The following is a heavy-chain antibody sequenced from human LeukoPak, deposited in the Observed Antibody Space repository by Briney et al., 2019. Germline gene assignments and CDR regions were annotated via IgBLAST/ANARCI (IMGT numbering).Heavy chain of an antibody. D-gene: IGHD2-15*01. CDR1: GGTFSSYA. CDR3: ARGRRCSGGSCYRYYFDY. CDR2: IIPIFGTA. J-gene: IGHJ4*02. Sequence: GASVKVSCKASGGTFSSYAISWVRQAPGQGLEWMGGIIPIFGTANYAQKFQGRVTITADESTSTAYMELSSLRSEDTAVYYCARGRRCSGGSCYRYYFDYWGQGTLVTVSS. V-gene: IGHV1-69*13.